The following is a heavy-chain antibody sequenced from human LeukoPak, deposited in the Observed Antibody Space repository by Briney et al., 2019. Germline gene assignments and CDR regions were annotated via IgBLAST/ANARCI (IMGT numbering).Heavy chain of an antibody. J-gene: IGHJ4*02. CDR1: GFTFSSYA. Sequence: GGSLRLSCAASGFTFSSYAMHWVRQAPGKGLEWVAVISYDGSNKYYADSVKGRFTISRDNSKNTLYLQMNSLRAGDTAVYYCARPRHQTTELLPFGYWGQGTLVTVSS. CDR2: ISYDGSNK. CDR3: ARPRHQTTELLPFGY. D-gene: IGHD3-22*01. V-gene: IGHV3-30*04.